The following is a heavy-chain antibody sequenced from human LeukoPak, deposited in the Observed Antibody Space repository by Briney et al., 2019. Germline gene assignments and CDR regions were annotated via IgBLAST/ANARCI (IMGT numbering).Heavy chain of an antibody. CDR1: GYSFTSYY. V-gene: IGHV1-2*02. CDR2: INPNSGGT. CDR3: ARGTYCGGDCYLDY. J-gene: IGHJ4*02. D-gene: IGHD2-21*02. Sequence: GASVKVSCKTSGYSFTSYYIHWVRQAPGQGLEWMGWINPNSGGTNYAQKFQGRVTMTRDTSTSTVYMELSSLRSEDTAVYYCARGTYCGGDCYLDYWGQGTLVTVSS.